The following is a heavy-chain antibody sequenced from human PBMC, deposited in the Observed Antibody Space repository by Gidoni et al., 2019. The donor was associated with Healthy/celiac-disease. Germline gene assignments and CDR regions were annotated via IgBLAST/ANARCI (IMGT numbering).Heavy chain of an antibody. CDR2: IYYSGGT. Sequence: QVQLQESGPGLVKPSQTLSLTCTVSGGSISSGGYYWRWIRQHPGKGLAWIGYIYYSGGTYYNPSLKSRVTISVDTSKNQFSLKLSSVTAADTAVYYCARDREDIVVVPAAISRPYYYYYGMDVWGQGTTVTVSS. CDR1: GGSISSGGYY. J-gene: IGHJ6*02. D-gene: IGHD2-2*02. V-gene: IGHV4-31*03. CDR3: ARDREDIVVVPAAISRPYYYYYGMDV.